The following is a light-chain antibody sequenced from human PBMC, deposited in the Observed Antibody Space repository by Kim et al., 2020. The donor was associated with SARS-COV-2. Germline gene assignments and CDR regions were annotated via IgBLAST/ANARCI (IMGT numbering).Light chain of an antibody. CDR2: GVN. Sequence: QSALTQPASVSGSPGQSITISCTGTSSDIGAYNYVSWYQQHPGEAPKLMIHGVNNRPSGVSNRFSGSKSGNTASLTISGLQVEDEADYYCSSYTTSSTLVFGTGTKVTVL. CDR1: SSDIGAYNY. J-gene: IGLJ1*01. V-gene: IGLV2-14*03. CDR3: SSYTTSSTLV.